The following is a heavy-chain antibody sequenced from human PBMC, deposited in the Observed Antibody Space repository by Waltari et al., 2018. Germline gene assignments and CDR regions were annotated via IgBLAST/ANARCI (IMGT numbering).Heavy chain of an antibody. CDR1: GFIFSSYE. CDR3: ARDWGVHCSSFKCYFDY. CDR2: ISNNGDVK. Sequence: DVQMVESGGGLVQPGGSLRLSCAASGFIFSSYEFNWVRQAPGKGLEWIAYISNNGDVKYYADSVKGRFTISRDNANDSVFLHMNNLRGEDTAVYYCARDWGVHCSSFKCYFDYWGQGTLVLVSS. V-gene: IGHV3-48*03. J-gene: IGHJ4*02. D-gene: IGHD2-2*01.